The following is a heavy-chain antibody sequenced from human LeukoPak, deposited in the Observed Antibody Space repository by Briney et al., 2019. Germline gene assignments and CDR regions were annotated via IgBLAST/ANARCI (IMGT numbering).Heavy chain of an antibody. D-gene: IGHD3-22*01. J-gene: IGHJ3*02. CDR3: ARDEDASSDNAFDI. V-gene: IGHV1-2*02. CDR1: GYTFTDYY. Sequence: GASVKVSCKASGYTFTDYYMHWVRQAPGQGLEWVGWINLKSGGTNYAQKFQGRVTMTRDTSITTAYMELSGLRSDDTAVYYCARDEDASSDNAFDIWGQGTMVTVSS. CDR2: INLKSGGT.